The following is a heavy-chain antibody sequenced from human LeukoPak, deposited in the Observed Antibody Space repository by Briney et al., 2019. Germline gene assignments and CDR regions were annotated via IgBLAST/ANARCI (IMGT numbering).Heavy chain of an antibody. V-gene: IGHV3-21*01. J-gene: IGHJ4*02. CDR3: AGDLYYGAAGYFDS. Sequence: PGGSLRLSCAASGFTFSSYSMNWVRQAPGKGLEWVSSISSSSNYIYYADSLKGRFTISRDNAKNSLYLQMNSLRAEDTAVYYCAGDLYYGAAGYFDSWGQGTLVTVSS. CDR1: GFTFSSYS. D-gene: IGHD3-3*01. CDR2: ISSSSNYI.